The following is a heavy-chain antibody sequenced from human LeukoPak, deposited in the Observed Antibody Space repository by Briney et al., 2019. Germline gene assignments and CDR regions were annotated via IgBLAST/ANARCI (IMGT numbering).Heavy chain of an antibody. J-gene: IGHJ4*02. Sequence: PGGSLRLSCAASGFTFSSYSMNWVRQAPGKGLEWVAVISYDGSNKYYADSVKGRFTISRDNSKNTLYLQMNSLRAEDTAVYYCARGSQPHYYGSGSYYLWGQGTLVTVSS. V-gene: IGHV3-30*03. CDR3: ARGSQPHYYGSGSYYL. D-gene: IGHD3-10*01. CDR2: ISYDGSNK. CDR1: GFTFSSYS.